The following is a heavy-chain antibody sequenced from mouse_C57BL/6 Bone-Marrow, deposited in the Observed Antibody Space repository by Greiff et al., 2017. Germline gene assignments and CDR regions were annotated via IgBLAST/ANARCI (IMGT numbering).Heavy chain of an antibody. J-gene: IGHJ1*03. D-gene: IGHD1-1*01. V-gene: IGHV1-64*01. CDR2: IHPNSGST. Sequence: QVQLQQPGAELVKPGASVKLSCTASGYTFTSYWMHWVKQRPGQGLEWIGMIHPNSGSTNYNEKFKSKATLTVDKSSSTAYMQLSSLTSGDSAVYYCVYYYGSSYSHDVWGTGTTFTVSS. CDR3: VYYYGSSYSHDV. CDR1: GYTFTSYW.